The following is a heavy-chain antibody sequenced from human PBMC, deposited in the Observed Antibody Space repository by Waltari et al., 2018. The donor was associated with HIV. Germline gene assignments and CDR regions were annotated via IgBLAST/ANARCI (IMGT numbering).Heavy chain of an antibody. V-gene: IGHV1-8*01. CDR3: ARKVGIGSGWYAFDH. CDR1: GYTFTSYD. CDR2: MNPNSGNT. D-gene: IGHD6-19*01. Sequence: QVQLVQSGAEVKKPGASVKVSCKASGYTFTSYDINWVRQASGQGPEWMGWMNPNSGNTGYGQKVQGRGTMPRNTSRSTAYRALSSLKSEDTAVYYCARKVGIGSGWYAFDHWGQGTLVAVSS. J-gene: IGHJ4*02.